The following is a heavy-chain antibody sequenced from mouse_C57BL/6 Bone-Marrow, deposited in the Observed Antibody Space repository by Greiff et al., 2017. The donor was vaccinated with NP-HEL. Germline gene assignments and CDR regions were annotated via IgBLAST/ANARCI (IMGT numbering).Heavy chain of an antibody. J-gene: IGHJ4*01. CDR2: IHPNSGST. D-gene: IGHD2-5*01. V-gene: IGHV1-64*01. CDR3: ARASYYSNLYAMDH. CDR1: GYTFTSYW. Sequence: QVHVKQPGAELVKPGASVKLSCKASGYTFTSYWMHWVKQRPGQGLEWIGMIHPNSGSTNYNEKFKSKATLTVDKSSSTAYMQLSSLTSEDSAVYYCARASYYSNLYAMDHWGQGTSVTVSS.